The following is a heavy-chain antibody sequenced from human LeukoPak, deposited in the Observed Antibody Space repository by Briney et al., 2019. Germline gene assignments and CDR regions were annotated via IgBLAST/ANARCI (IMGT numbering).Heavy chain of an antibody. CDR1: GFTFSNHG. J-gene: IGHJ4*02. CDR2: ITDSGGST. D-gene: IGHD4-23*01. CDR3: AKAARWNYFDY. V-gene: IGHV3-23*01. Sequence: GGSLRLSCAASGFTFSNHGMHWVSQAPGKGLEWVSVITDSGGSTYSVKGRFTISRDNSKNTLYLQMNSLRAEDTAVYYCAKAARWNYFDYWGPGTLVTVSS.